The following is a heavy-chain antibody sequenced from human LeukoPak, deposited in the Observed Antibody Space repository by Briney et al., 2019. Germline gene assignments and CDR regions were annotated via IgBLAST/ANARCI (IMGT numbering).Heavy chain of an antibody. V-gene: IGHV3-21*01. Sequence: GGSLRLSCAASGFTFSSYAMSWVRQAPGKGLERVASITSSSSHIYYADSVKGRFTISRDNAKNEVYLQMNSLRGEDTAIYYCARVMMGATVTTFHYYCMDVWGVGTAVTVSS. CDR1: GFTFSSYA. CDR3: ARVMMGATVTTFHYYCMDV. CDR2: ITSSSSHI. D-gene: IGHD4-11*01. J-gene: IGHJ6*03.